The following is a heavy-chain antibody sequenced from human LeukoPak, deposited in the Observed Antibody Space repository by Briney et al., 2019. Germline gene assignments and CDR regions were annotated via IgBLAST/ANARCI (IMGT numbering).Heavy chain of an antibody. CDR2: IYTSGST. V-gene: IGHV4-4*07. D-gene: IGHD3-9*01. CDR1: GGSISSYY. CDR3: ARDVYDILTGSYYYYYMDV. Sequence: PSETLSLTCTVSGGSISSYYWSWIRQPAGKGLEWTGRIYTSGSTNYNPSLKSRVTMSVDTSKNQFSLKLGSVTAADTAVYYCARDVYDILTGSYYYYYMDVWGKGTTVTISS. J-gene: IGHJ6*03.